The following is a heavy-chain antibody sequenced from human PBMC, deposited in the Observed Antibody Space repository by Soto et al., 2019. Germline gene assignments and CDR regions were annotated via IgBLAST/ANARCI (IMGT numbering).Heavy chain of an antibody. CDR2: IYWNDDK. Sequence: QITLKESVPTLLRPTQTLTLTCTFSGFSLSTSGLGVGWIRQPPGKALEWLALIYWNDDKRYCPSLKARLTITKDTSKNQVVLTMTNMDPVDTATYYCAHRPSGWYLFDYWGQGTLVTVSS. CDR3: AHRPSGWYLFDY. CDR1: GFSLSTSGLG. V-gene: IGHV2-5*01. J-gene: IGHJ4*02. D-gene: IGHD6-19*01.